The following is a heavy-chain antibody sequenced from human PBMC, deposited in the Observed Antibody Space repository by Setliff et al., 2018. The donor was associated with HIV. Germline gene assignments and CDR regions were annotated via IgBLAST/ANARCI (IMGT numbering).Heavy chain of an antibody. V-gene: IGHV1-3*01. J-gene: IGHJ6*03. Sequence: ASVKVSCKASGSTFSNYVMQWVRQAHGQRLEWMGWISAGNSNTKYSQTFQDRVTITRDTSASTVYMELGSLRSEDTAIYYCARDGGPGSGWGDYSYYFSMDVWGKGTTVTVSS. D-gene: IGHD6-19*01. CDR3: ARDGGPGSGWGDYSYYFSMDV. CDR2: ISAGNSNT. CDR1: GSTFSNYV.